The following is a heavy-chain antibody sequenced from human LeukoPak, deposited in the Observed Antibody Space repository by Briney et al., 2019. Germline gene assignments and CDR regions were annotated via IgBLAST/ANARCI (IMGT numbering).Heavy chain of an antibody. CDR3: AKIKPPTGGSGRYPYSFDY. Sequence: PGRSLRLSCAASGFTFSNSGMHWVRHAPRTGLEWVAVISHEGSIKHYADSVKRRFTISRDNYKNPLYLQMNSLTAEDTAVYYCAKIKPPTGGSGRYPYSFDYWGQGNPVTASS. D-gene: IGHD1-26*01. CDR1: GFTFSNSG. J-gene: IGHJ4*02. V-gene: IGHV3-30*18. CDR2: ISHEGSIK.